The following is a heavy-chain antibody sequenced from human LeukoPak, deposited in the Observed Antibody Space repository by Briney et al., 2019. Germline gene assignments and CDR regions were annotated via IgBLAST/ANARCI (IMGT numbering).Heavy chain of an antibody. V-gene: IGHV3-15*07. CDR1: GFTFSNAW. D-gene: IGHD3-22*01. CDR2: IKSKADGGTT. CDR3: TTETTYYYDSSGHYYGGLSDY. J-gene: IGHJ4*02. Sequence: GGSLRLSCAASGFTFSNAWMNWVRQAPGKGLEWVGRIKSKADGGTTDYAAPVKGRFTISRDDSKNTLYLQMNSLKTEDTAVYYCTTETTYYYDSSGHYYGGLSDYWGQGTLVTVSS.